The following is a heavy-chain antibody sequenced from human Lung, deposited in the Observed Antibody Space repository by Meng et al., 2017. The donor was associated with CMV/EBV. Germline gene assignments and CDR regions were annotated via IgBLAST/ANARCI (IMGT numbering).Heavy chain of an antibody. CDR1: AASISSHY. J-gene: IGHJ5*02. V-gene: IGHV4-59*11. D-gene: IGHD2-8*02. CDR3: ARYYCSGSSCYTTNWFDP. CDR2: MYYSGIS. Sequence: LXCTVSAASISSHYWSWIRQSPGKGLEWIGYMYYSGISNYNPSLGGRATILLDMSKNQFSLKLTSVTAADTAVYFCARYYCSGSSCYTTNWFDPXGQGXQVTVSS.